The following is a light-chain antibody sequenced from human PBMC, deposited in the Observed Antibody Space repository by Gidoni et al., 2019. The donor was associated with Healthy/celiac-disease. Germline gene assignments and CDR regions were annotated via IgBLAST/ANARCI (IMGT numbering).Light chain of an antibody. CDR2: RNN. Sequence: QSVLTQPPSASGTPGQRVTISCSGSSSNIGSHYVYWYQQLPGPAPKLLIYRNNQRPSGVPDRFSGSKSGTSASLAISGLRSEDEADYYCAAWDDSLSGLNWVFGGGTKLTVL. CDR1: SSNIGSHY. V-gene: IGLV1-47*01. CDR3: AAWDDSLSGLNWV. J-gene: IGLJ3*02.